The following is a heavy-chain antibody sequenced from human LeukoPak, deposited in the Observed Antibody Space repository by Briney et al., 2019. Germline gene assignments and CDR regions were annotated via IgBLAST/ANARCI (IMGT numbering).Heavy chain of an antibody. CDR3: ARHARGELQLRAYYFDY. Sequence: SETLSLTCTVSGGSISSSSYYWGWIRQPPGKGLEWIGGIYSSGSTYYNPSLKSRATISVDTSKNQFSLKLSSVTAADTAVYYCARHARGELQLRAYYFDYWGQGTLVTVSS. CDR2: IYSSGST. D-gene: IGHD1-7*01. CDR1: GGSISSSSYY. V-gene: IGHV4-39*01. J-gene: IGHJ4*02.